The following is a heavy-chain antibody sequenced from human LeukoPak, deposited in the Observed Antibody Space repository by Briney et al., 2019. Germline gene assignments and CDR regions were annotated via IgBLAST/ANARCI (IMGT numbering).Heavy chain of an antibody. V-gene: IGHV3-30*18. CDR1: GFTFSSYG. D-gene: IGHD3-9*01. Sequence: GGSLRLSCAASGFTFSSYGMHWVRQAPGKGLEWVAVISYDGSNKYYADSVKGRFTISRDNSKNTLYLQMNSLRAEDTAVYYCAKFGGYDILTGYPYAPGNYFDYWGQGTLVTVSS. J-gene: IGHJ4*02. CDR3: AKFGGYDILTGYPYAPGNYFDY. CDR2: ISYDGSNK.